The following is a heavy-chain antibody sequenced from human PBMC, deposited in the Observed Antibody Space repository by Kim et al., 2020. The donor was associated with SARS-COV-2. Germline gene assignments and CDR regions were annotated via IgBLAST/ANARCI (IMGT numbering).Heavy chain of an antibody. J-gene: IGHJ4*02. D-gene: IGHD3-10*01. CDR1: GFTFSSYF. V-gene: IGHV3-23*01. CDR3: VKDETLSGINFFQN. CDR2: VRGGET. Sequence: GGSLRLSCAASGFTFSSYFLTWVRQAPGKGPEWVSGVRGGETYYADSVRGRFTVSTDISKNTLYLHMNSLRAEDTAVYYCVKDETLSGINFFQNGVQGTL.